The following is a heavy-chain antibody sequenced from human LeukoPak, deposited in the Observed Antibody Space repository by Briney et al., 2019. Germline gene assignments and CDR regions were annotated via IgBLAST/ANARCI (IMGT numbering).Heavy chain of an antibody. V-gene: IGHV1-2*02. D-gene: IGHD2-2*01. CDR2: INPNSGGT. Sequence: ASVKVSCKASGYTFTGYYMHWVRQAPGQGLEWMGWINPNSGGTNYAQKFQGRVTMTRDTSISTAYMELSRLRSDDTAVYYCARGGFCSCTSCNNWFDPWGQGTLVTVSS. J-gene: IGHJ5*02. CDR1: GYTFTGYY. CDR3: ARGGFCSCTSCNNWFDP.